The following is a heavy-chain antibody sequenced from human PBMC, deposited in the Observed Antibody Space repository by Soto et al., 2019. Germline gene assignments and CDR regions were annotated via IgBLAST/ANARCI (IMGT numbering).Heavy chain of an antibody. D-gene: IGHD3-10*01. CDR1: GFSFKNYA. J-gene: IGHJ4*01. V-gene: IGHV3-30-3*01. CDR3: ARGVRAETYYNAFDY. Sequence: QVQLVESGGGVVQPGSSLRLSCAASGFSFKNYAFHWVRQAPGKGLEWVALISHNDEPKIFYADSVQGRFTISRDNFKNTVSLQMNSLRDEDTAVYRCARGVRAETYYNAFDYWGQGTQVTVSS. CDR2: ISHNDEPKI.